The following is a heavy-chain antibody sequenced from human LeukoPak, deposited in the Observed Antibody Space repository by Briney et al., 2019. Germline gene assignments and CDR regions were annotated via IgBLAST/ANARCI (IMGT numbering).Heavy chain of an antibody. CDR3: AKDLVDTSGYYYVEYFQN. D-gene: IGHD3-22*01. Sequence: GGSLRLSCAASGFTFSSFTMNWVRQAPGKGLEWVSSISSSSSYLYYADSVKGRFTLSRDNAKNSLYLQMNSLRAEDTAVYYCAKDLVDTSGYYYVEYFQNWGQGTLVTVSS. CDR1: GFTFSSFT. CDR2: ISSSSSYL. V-gene: IGHV3-21*01. J-gene: IGHJ1*01.